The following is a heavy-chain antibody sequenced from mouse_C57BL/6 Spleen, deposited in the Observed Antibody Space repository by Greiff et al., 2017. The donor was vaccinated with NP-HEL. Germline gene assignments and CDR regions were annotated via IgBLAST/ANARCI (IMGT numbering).Heavy chain of an antibody. J-gene: IGHJ1*03. CDR2: INPSSGYT. D-gene: IGHD1-1*01. CDR1: GYTFTSDW. CDR3: SISYSGSSYDCYFYV. V-gene: IGHV1-7*01. Sequence: GQLQQEGAEREKQGESVKRSGKDGGYTFTSDWRQWVKQRPGQGLEGMGYINPSSGYTKYNQKFKDKATLNADKSSSTAYMQLSSLTYEDSAVYYCSISYSGSSYDCYFYVWGTGPTFPFSS.